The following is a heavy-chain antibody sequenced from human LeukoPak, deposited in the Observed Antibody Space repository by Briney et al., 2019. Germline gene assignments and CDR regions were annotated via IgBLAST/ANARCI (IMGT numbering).Heavy chain of an antibody. Sequence: PGRPLRLSCAASGFTFNSYGMHWVRQAPGRGLEWVAVISYDGSNKYYADSVKGRFTISRDNSKNTLYLQMNSLRAEDTAVYYCAKDLLRSTSCYFDYWGQGTLVTVSS. CDR2: ISYDGSNK. CDR3: AKDLLRSTSCYFDY. J-gene: IGHJ4*02. V-gene: IGHV3-30*18. CDR1: GFTFNSYG. D-gene: IGHD2-2*01.